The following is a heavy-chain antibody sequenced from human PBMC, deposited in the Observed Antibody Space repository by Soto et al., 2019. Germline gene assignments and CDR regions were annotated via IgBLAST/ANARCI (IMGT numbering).Heavy chain of an antibody. D-gene: IGHD3-10*01. CDR3: ARASDHYGSGNYPQLGTDV. V-gene: IGHV3-30*04. CDR1: GFTFSSYA. CDR2: VSYHGTKT. J-gene: IGHJ6*02. Sequence: QVQLVESGVGVVQPGRSLRLSCAASGFTFSSYAMHWVRKTPDKGLQWVAVVSYHGTKTFYADSVKGRFTISRDNSKSTLFLRMNSLGPEDTAVYYCARASDHYGSGNYPQLGTDVWGQGTTVTVSS.